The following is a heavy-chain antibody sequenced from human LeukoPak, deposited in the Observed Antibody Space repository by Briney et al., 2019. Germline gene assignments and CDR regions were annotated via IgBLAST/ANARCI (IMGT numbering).Heavy chain of an antibody. J-gene: IGHJ5*02. CDR3: AKAGVAGTDNWFDP. CDR1: GLTFSSYG. Sequence: GGSLRLSCAASGLTFSSYGMHWVRQAPGKGLEWVAVISYDGSNKYYADSVKGRFTISRDNSKNTLYLQMNSLRAEDTAVYYCAKAGVAGTDNWFDPWGQGTLVTVSS. D-gene: IGHD6-19*01. CDR2: ISYDGSNK. V-gene: IGHV3-30*18.